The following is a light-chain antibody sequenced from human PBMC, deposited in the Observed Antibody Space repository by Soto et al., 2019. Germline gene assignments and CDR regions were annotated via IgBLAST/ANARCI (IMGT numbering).Light chain of an antibody. CDR1: QSVSSAY. J-gene: IGKJ2*01. CDR2: GAS. CDR3: QQSGSSFYT. Sequence: EIVLTQSPGTLSLSPGERVTLSCRASQSVSSAYLAWYQQIPGQAPRLLIYGASSRATGIPDRFSGSGSGTDLTLTISGPEPEDFAVYYCQQSGSSFYTFGQGTKLEIK. V-gene: IGKV3-20*01.